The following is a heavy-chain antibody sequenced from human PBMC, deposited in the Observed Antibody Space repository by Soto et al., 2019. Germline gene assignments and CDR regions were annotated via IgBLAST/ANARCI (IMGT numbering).Heavy chain of an antibody. CDR2: TRNKANSYTT. Sequence: GGSLRLSCAASGFTFSDHYMDWVRQAPGKGLEWVGRTRNKANSYTTEYAASVKGRFTISRDDSKNSLYLQMNSLKTEDTAVYYCARVYNWNDLVFDYWGQGTLVTVSS. J-gene: IGHJ4*02. D-gene: IGHD1-1*01. CDR3: ARVYNWNDLVFDY. V-gene: IGHV3-72*01. CDR1: GFTFSDHY.